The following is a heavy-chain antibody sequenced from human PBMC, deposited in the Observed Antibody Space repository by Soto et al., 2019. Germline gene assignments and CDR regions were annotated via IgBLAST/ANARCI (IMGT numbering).Heavy chain of an antibody. D-gene: IGHD3-3*01. J-gene: IGHJ4*02. CDR1: GFPLSTSGVG. V-gene: IGHV2-5*01. Sequence: SGPTLVNPTQTLTLTCTFSGFPLSTSGVGVGWIRQPPGKALEWLALIYWNDDKRYSPSLKSRLTITKDTSKNQVVLTMTNMDPVDTATYYCAHRDDFWSGYYTDYFDYWGQGTLVTVSS. CDR3: AHRDDFWSGYYTDYFDY. CDR2: IYWNDDK.